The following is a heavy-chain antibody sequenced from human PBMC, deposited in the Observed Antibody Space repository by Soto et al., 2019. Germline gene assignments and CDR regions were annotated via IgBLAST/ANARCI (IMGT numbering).Heavy chain of an antibody. Sequence: GGSLRLSCAASGFTFSSYGMHWVRQAPGKGLEWVAVISYDGSNKYYADSVKGRFTISRDNSKNTLYLQMNSLRAEDTAVYYCAKDGGVLTYYDFWSGYPDPWGQGTLVTVSS. CDR1: GFTFSSYG. CDR3: AKDGGVLTYYDFWSGYPDP. D-gene: IGHD3-3*01. CDR2: ISYDGSNK. J-gene: IGHJ5*02. V-gene: IGHV3-30*18.